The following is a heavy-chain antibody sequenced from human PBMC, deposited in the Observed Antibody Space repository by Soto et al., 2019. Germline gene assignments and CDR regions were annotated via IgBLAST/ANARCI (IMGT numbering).Heavy chain of an antibody. D-gene: IGHD6-25*01. CDR2: MNPNNGNA. CDR3: ARRKERSGPYYLDL. CDR1: GFTFITYD. J-gene: IGHJ4*02. Sequence: VASVKVSCKASGFTFITYDFSWVRQAAGQGLEWMGWMNPNNGNAGFAQKFRGRINMTRNTSISTAYLELSSLRSDDSAVYFCARRKERSGPYYLDLWGQGTQVTVS. V-gene: IGHV1-8*01.